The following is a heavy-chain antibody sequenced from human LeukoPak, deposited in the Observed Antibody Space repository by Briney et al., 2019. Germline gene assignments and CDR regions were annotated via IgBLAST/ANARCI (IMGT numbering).Heavy chain of an antibody. D-gene: IGHD6-13*01. V-gene: IGHV1-2*02. CDR1: GYTFTGYY. CDR3: ARENSSSWYWDNYYYYYMDV. Sequence: EASVKVSCKASGYTFTGYYMHWVRQAPGQGLEWMGWINPNSGGTNYAQKFQGRVTMTRDTSISTAYMELSRLRSDDTAVYYCARENSSSWYWDNYYYYYMDVWGKGTMVTVSS. J-gene: IGHJ6*03. CDR2: INPNSGGT.